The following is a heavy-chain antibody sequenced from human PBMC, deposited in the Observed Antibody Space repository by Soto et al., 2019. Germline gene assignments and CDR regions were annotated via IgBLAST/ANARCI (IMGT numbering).Heavy chain of an antibody. D-gene: IGHD2-21*01. CDR3: ARRLRDTATHFYNWFDP. Sequence: QVQLQESGPGLVQPSQTLSLTCTVSGGAFSSADFFWTWIRQSPGRGLEWLVNIHYDGTAYPNPSLKSRLTVSVDTSNNQFSLNLHFVTAADTAVYYCARRLRDTATHFYNWFDPWGQGALVTVSS. V-gene: IGHV4-30-4*01. CDR2: IHYDGTA. CDR1: GGAFSSADFF. J-gene: IGHJ5*02.